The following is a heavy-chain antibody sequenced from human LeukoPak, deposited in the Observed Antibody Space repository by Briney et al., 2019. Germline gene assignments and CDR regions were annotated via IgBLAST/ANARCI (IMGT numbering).Heavy chain of an antibody. V-gene: IGHV3-33*01. J-gene: IGHJ6*02. CDR2: IWYDGSNK. CDR1: GFTFSSYG. CDR3: ARDPLYDYVEDV. Sequence: GGSLRLSCAASGFTFSSYGMHWVRQAPGKGLEWVAVIWYDGSNKYYADSVKGRFTISRDNSKNTLYLQMNSLRAEDTAVYYCARDPLYDYVEDVWGQGTTVTVSS. D-gene: IGHD3-16*01.